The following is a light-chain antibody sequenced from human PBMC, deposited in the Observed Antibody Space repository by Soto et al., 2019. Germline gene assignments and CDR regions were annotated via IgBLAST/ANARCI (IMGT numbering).Light chain of an antibody. CDR2: DVS. J-gene: IGLJ7*01. CDR3: SSYTTSSTVV. Sequence: QSVLTQPASVSGSPGQSITISCTGTSSDVGGYNYVAWYQQYPGEAPRVIIHDVSNRPSGISNRFSGSKSGNTAALTIFGLQAEDEADYYCSSYTTSSTVVFGGGTQLTVL. V-gene: IGLV2-14*03. CDR1: SSDVGGYNY.